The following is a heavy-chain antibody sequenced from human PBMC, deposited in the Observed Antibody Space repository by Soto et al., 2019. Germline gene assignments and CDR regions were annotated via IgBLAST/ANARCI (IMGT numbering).Heavy chain of an antibody. Sequence: QVQLVESGGGVVQPGRSRRLSCVASEFTFSNYGMHWVRQGLGKGLEWVAVISNDGSDKYYADSVKGRFTISRDNSKNTLYMQMYCMRVEATGVDYCAKDVKKGDLDYHLDYWGQGTMVTVSS. D-gene: IGHD4-17*01. J-gene: IGHJ4*02. V-gene: IGHV3-30*18. CDR1: EFTFSNYG. CDR2: ISNDGSDK. CDR3: AKDVKKGDLDYHLDY.